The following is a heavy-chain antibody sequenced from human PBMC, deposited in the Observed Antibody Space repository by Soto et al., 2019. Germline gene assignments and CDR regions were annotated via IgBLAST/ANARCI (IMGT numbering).Heavy chain of an antibody. J-gene: IGHJ5*02. CDR3: ARTYRLPRTSNWFDT. D-gene: IGHD4-17*01. Sequence: AQTLSLTCAISGDSVSSNSAAWNWIRQSPSRGLEWLGRTYYRSKWYNDYAVSVKSRITINPDTSKNQFSLQLNSVTPEDTAAYHCARTYRLPRTSNWFDTWGQGTLVTVSS. CDR1: GDSVSSNSAA. CDR2: TYYRSKWYN. V-gene: IGHV6-1*01.